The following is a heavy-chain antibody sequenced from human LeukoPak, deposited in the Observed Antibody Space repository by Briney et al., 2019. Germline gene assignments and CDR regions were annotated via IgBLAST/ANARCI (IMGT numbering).Heavy chain of an antibody. CDR1: GFTFSTYA. J-gene: IGHJ4*02. D-gene: IGHD4-23*01. CDR2: ISDSGGRT. V-gene: IGHV3-23*01. Sequence: GGSLRLSCAASGFTFSTYAVNWVRQAPGKGLEWVLSISDSGGRTYYADSVKGRFTISRDNSKNTLYLQMNRLRAEDTAMYYCAKDPVGRNSPYNFAHWGQGTLVTVSS. CDR3: AKDPVGRNSPYNFAH.